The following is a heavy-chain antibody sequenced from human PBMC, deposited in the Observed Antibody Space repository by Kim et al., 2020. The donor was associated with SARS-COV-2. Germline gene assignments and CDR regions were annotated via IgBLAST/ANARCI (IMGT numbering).Heavy chain of an antibody. CDR3: ARVGVDGGDS. CDR2: A. V-gene: IGHV1-69*01. Sequence: ATYEKEFKGRVTITADQSSRTADMELSSLRSEDTAVYYCARVGVDGGDSWGQGTLVTVSS. J-gene: IGHJ4*02. D-gene: IGHD3-16*01.